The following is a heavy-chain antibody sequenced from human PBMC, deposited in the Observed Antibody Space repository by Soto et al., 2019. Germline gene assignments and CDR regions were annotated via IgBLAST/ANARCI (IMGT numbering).Heavy chain of an antibody. V-gene: IGHV3-30*14. Sequence: QVQLVESGGGVVQPGRSLRLSCAASGFTFSSYAMHWVHRAPGKGLEWVAAVSHDGKSGFYADSVSGRFTVSRDNSNSLVYLQMDRLRPEDTALFYCARLDKFNGGWSWGQGTAVTVSS. J-gene: IGHJ4*02. CDR2: VSHDGKSG. CDR1: GFTFSSYA. D-gene: IGHD6-19*01. CDR3: ARLDKFNGGWS.